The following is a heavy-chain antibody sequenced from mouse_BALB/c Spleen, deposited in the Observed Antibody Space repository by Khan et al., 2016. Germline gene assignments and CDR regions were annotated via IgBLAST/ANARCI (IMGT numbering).Heavy chain of an antibody. V-gene: IGHV2-5-1*01. CDR1: GFSLTSYG. J-gene: IGHJ4*01. CDR3: AKNYYGSSYAMDY. D-gene: IGHD1-1*01. Sequence: QVQLKQSGPSLVQPSQSLSITCTVSGFSLTSYGVHWVRQSPGKGLEWLGVIWRGGSTDYNAAFMSRLSITKDNSTGQVFFKMNSLQADDTAMYYCAKNYYGSSYAMDYWGQGTSVTVSS. CDR2: IWRGGST.